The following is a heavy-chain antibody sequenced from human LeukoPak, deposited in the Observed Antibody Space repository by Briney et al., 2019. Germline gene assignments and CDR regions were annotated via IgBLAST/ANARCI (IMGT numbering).Heavy chain of an antibody. CDR1: GYTFTDNF. CDR3: ATGLGVLDPEANS. J-gene: IGHJ4*02. V-gene: IGHV1-2*02. CDR2: IFPNNGNT. Sequence: EASVKVSCKASGYTFTDNFIHWVRQAPGQGLEWMGWIFPNNGNTKYAQKFQGRFTMTRDTSISTAYMELTRLRSDDTAVYYCATGLGVLDPEANSWGQGTLVTVSS. D-gene: IGHD3/OR15-3a*01.